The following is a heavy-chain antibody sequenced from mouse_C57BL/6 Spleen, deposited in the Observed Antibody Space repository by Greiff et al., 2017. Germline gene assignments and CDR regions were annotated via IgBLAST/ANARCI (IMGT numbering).Heavy chain of an antibody. V-gene: IGHV2-2*01. CDR3: ARPLYYDYGYYAMDY. D-gene: IGHD2-4*01. J-gene: IGHJ4*01. Sequence: QVQLKQSGPGLVQPSQSLSITCTVSGFSLTSYGVHWVRQSPGKGLEWLGVIWSGGSTDYNAAFISRLSISKDNSTSQVFFKMNSLQADDTAIYYCARPLYYDYGYYAMDYWGQGTSVTVSS. CDR2: IWSGGST. CDR1: GFSLTSYG.